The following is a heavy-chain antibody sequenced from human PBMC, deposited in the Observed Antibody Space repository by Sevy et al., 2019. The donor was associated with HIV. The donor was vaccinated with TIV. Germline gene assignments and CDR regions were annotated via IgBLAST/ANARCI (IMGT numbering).Heavy chain of an antibody. J-gene: IGHJ3*02. CDR1: GFTVSSNY. CDR3: ATHASDYDSTGYLERDAFDI. D-gene: IGHD3-22*01. CDR2: IYAGGST. Sequence: GGSLRLSCAASGFTVSSNYMSWVRQAPGKGLEWVSVIYAGGSTYYADSVKGRFTISRDSSKNTLYLQMNSLRAEDTAVYYCATHASDYDSTGYLERDAFDIWGQGTMVTVSS. V-gene: IGHV3-53*01.